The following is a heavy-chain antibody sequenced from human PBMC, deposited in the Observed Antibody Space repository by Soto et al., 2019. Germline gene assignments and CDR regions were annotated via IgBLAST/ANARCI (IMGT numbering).Heavy chain of an antibody. V-gene: IGHV3-49*03. CDR2: IRSKGYGGAT. CDR3: ARRQYLDY. Sequence: EVQLVESGGGLVQPGRSLRLSCTGSGFTFGDYAMSWFRQAPGKGLEWVGFIRSKGYGGATEYAASVKGRCTISRDDSKSIAYLERNSLKTEDTAVYYCARRQYLDYWGQGTLVTVSS. CDR1: GFTFGDYA. J-gene: IGHJ4*02.